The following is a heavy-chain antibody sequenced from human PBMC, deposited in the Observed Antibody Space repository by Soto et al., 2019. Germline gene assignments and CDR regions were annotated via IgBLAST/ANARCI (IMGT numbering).Heavy chain of an antibody. CDR1: GGTFSSYT. V-gene: IGHV1-69*08. J-gene: IGHJ4*02. D-gene: IGHD2-15*01. CDR2: IIPILGIA. CDR3: VRDPGCSGGSCYLDY. Sequence: QVQLVQSGAEVKKPGSSVKVSCKASGGTFSSYTISWVRQAPGQGLEWMGRIIPILGIANYAQKFQGRVTITADKSTSTAYMELSSLRSEDTAVYYCVRDPGCSGGSCYLDYWGQGTLVTVSS.